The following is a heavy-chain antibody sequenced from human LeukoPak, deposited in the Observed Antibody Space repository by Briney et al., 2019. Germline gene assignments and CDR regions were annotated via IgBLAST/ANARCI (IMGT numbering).Heavy chain of an antibody. V-gene: IGHV3-15*01. D-gene: IGHD6-13*01. CDR3: TTGLRAADTN. Sequence: GGSLRLSCAASGFTFSSYEMNWVRQAPGKGLEWVGRIKSKTDGGTTDYAAPVKGRFTISRGDSKNTLYLQMNSLKTEDTAVYYCTTGLRAADTNWGLGTLVTVSS. CDR1: GFTFSSYE. CDR2: IKSKTDGGTT. J-gene: IGHJ4*02.